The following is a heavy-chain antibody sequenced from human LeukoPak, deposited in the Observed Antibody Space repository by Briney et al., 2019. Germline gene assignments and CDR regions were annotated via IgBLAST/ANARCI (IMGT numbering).Heavy chain of an antibody. J-gene: IGHJ6*03. CDR1: GFTFSNYA. V-gene: IGHV3-23*01. CDR2: ISGGGGTT. Sequence: PGGSLRLSCAASGFTFSNYAMNWVRQAPGKGLEWVSAISGGGGTTDYADSVRGRFTISRDKSKNTLYLQMNSLRAEDTAVYYCAKAGIGYYYYMDVWGKGTTVTVSS. CDR3: AKAGIGYYYYMDV. D-gene: IGHD1-14*01.